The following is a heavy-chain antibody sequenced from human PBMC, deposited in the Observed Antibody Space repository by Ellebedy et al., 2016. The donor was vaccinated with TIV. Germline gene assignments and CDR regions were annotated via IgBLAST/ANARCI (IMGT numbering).Heavy chain of an antibody. CDR1: GFAFGGFA. CDR3: VRDLHWAFDI. J-gene: IGHJ3*02. Sequence: GESLKISCAASGFAFGGFAMNWVRQAPGKGLQWVSSISYNGDETFYADSVRGRFTISRDNAMNSLYLQMNSLRDADTAVYYCVRDLHWAFDIWGQGTVVTVSS. D-gene: IGHD1-1*01. V-gene: IGHV3-21*01. CDR2: ISYNGDET.